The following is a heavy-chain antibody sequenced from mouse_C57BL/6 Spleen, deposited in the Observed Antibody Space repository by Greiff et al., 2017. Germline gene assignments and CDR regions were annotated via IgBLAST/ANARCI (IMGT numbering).Heavy chain of an antibody. CDR1: GYTFTSYW. D-gene: IGHD2-1*01. J-gene: IGHJ3*01. Sequence: VQLQQSGAELVKPGASVKMSCKASGYTFTSYWITWVKQRPGQGLEWIGDIYPGSGSTNYNEKFKSKATLTVDKSSSTAYMQLSSLTSEGSAVYYCARGIYYGKSGFAYWSQVTLVTVSA. CDR2: IYPGSGST. V-gene: IGHV1-55*01. CDR3: ARGIYYGKSGFAY.